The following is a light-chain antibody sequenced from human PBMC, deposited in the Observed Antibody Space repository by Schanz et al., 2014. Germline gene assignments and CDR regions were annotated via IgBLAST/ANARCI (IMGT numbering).Light chain of an antibody. V-gene: IGLV2-8*01. CDR1: SSDVGGYNY. Sequence: QSALTQPPSASGSPGQSVTFSCTGTSSDVGGYNYVSWYQQHPGKAPKLMLYEVSKRPSGLPDRFSGSTSGNTASLTVSGLQPEDEADYYSSSYAGSNTLVFGGGTKLTVL. J-gene: IGLJ2*01. CDR3: SSYAGSNTLV. CDR2: EVS.